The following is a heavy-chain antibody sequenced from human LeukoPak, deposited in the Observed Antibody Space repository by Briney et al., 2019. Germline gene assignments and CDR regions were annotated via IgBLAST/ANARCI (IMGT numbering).Heavy chain of an antibody. Sequence: SETLSLTCTVSGGSISSYYWSWIRQPPGKGLEWIGYIYYSGSTNYNPSLKSRVTISVDTSKNQFSLKLSSVTAADTAVYYCARPSYYYGSGWYFDLWGRGTLVTVSS. D-gene: IGHD3-10*01. V-gene: IGHV4-59*08. J-gene: IGHJ2*01. CDR1: GGSISSYY. CDR3: ARPSYYYGSGWYFDL. CDR2: IYYSGST.